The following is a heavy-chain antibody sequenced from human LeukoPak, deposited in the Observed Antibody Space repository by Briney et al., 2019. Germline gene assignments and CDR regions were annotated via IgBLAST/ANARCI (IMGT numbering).Heavy chain of an antibody. J-gene: IGHJ4*02. CDR2: IYYSGST. D-gene: IGHD6-6*01. V-gene: IGHV4-30-4*08. Sequence: PSQTLSLTCTVSGGSISSGDYYWSWIRHPPGKGLEWIGYIYYSGSTYYNPSLKSRVTISVGTSKNQFSLKLSSVTAADTAVYYCARRVAAPDQYYFDYWGQGTLVTVSS. CDR3: ARRVAAPDQYYFDY. CDR1: GGSISSGDYY.